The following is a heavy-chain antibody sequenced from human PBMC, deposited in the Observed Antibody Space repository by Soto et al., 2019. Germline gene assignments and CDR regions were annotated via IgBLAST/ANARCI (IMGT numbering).Heavy chain of an antibody. J-gene: IGHJ4*02. CDR3: AKDWLAVRGEPPTD. CDR2: ISGSGGST. Sequence: EVQLLESGGGLVQPGGSLRLSCAASGFTFSSYAMSWVRQAPGKGLEWVSAISGSGGSTYYADSVKGRFTISRDNSRNTLYLQMNSLRAEDTAVYYCAKDWLAVRGEPPTDWGQGTLVTVSS. D-gene: IGHD3-10*01. V-gene: IGHV3-23*01. CDR1: GFTFSSYA.